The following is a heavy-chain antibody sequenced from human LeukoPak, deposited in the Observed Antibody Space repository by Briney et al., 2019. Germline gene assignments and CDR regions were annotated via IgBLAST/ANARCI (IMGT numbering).Heavy chain of an antibody. J-gene: IGHJ4*02. V-gene: IGHV4-34*01. Sequence: SETLSLTCAVYGGSFSGYYWSWIRQPPGKGLEWIGEINHSGSTNYNPSLKSRVTISVDTSKNQFSLKLSSVTAADTAVYYCARGGRLRWLPFDYWGQGALVTVSS. D-gene: IGHD4-17*01. CDR2: INHSGST. CDR1: GGSFSGYY. CDR3: ARGGRLRWLPFDY.